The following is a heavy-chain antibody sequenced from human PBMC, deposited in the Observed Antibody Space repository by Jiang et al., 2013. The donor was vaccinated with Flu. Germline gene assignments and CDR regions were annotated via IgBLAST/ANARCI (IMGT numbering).Heavy chain of an antibody. CDR2: IYYSGST. V-gene: IGHV4-39*01. D-gene: IGHD6-19*01. Sequence: GPGLVKPSETLSLTCTVSGGSISSSSYYWGWIRQPPGKGLEWIGSIYYSGSTYYNPSLKSRVTISVDTSKNQFSLKLSSVTAADTAVYYCARKNSSGWPKIRYYFDYWGQGTLVTVSS. CDR1: GGSISSSSYY. CDR3: ARKNSSGWPKIRYYFDY. J-gene: IGHJ4*02.